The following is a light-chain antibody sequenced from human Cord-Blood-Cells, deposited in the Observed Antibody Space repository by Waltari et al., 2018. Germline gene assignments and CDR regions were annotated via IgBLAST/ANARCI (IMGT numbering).Light chain of an antibody. CDR2: GNS. Sequence: QSVLTQPPPVSGAPGQRVTTSCTGSSSNIGAGYAVHWYQQLPGTAPKLLIYGNSNRPSGVPDRFSGSKSGTSASLAITGLQAEDEADYYCQSYDSSLSGSVFGGGTKLTVL. V-gene: IGLV1-40*01. CDR3: QSYDSSLSGSV. J-gene: IGLJ2*01. CDR1: SSNIGAGYA.